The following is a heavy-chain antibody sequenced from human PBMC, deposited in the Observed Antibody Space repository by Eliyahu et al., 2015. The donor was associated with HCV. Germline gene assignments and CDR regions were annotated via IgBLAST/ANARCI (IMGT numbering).Heavy chain of an antibody. CDR1: GFTFSSYT. J-gene: IGHJ4*02. Sequence: QVQLVESGGGVVQPGRSLRLSCAASGFTFSSYTLHWVRQAPGKSLEWVAVISYNGNDKYYPDSVKGRFTISRDNSKNTLYLQMNSLRTEDTAVYYCARDGQLDYWGQGTLVTVSS. V-gene: IGHV3-30-3*01. CDR2: ISYNGNDK. CDR3: ARDGQLDY. D-gene: IGHD6-13*01.